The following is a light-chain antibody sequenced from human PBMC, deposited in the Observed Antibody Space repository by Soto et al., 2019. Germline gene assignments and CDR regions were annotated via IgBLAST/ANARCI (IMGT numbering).Light chain of an antibody. J-gene: IGLJ1*01. V-gene: IGLV2-14*01. Sequence: HSVLTQPASVSGSPGQSITISCTGTSSDIGGYNYVSWYQQHPGKAPKLMIYDVSNRPSGVSNRFSGSKSGNTASLTISGLQAEDEADYYCSSYTSSITFYVFGTGTKVTVL. CDR3: SSYTSSITFYV. CDR1: SSDIGGYNY. CDR2: DVS.